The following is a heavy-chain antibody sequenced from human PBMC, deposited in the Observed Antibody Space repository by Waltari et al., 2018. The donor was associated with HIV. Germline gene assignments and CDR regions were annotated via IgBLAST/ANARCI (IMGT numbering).Heavy chain of an antibody. CDR2: IRSKSYGGRT. J-gene: IGHJ4*02. CDR3: TRYDSSGYRRFDY. D-gene: IGHD3-22*01. CDR1: GFTFGDYA. V-gene: IGHV3-49*03. Sequence: EVQLVESGGGLVQPGRSLRLSCTASGFTFGDYAMSWFRQAPGKGMEWVGFIRSKSYGGRTNYGASGKDRFIISRDDYKSIAYLQMNSLKTEDTAVYYCTRYDSSGYRRFDYWGQGTLVTVSS.